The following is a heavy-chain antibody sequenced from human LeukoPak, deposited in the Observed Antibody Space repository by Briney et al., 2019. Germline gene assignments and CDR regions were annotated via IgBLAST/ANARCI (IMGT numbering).Heavy chain of an antibody. CDR2: ISGSGGST. CDR1: GFTFSSYA. Sequence: GGSLRLSCAASGFTFSSYAMSWVRQAPGKGLEWVSAISGSGGSTYYADSVKGRFTISRDNSKNTLYLQMNSLRAEDTAVYYCARASGWSGRYYFDYWGQGTLVTVSS. J-gene: IGHJ4*02. CDR3: ARASGWSGRYYFDY. V-gene: IGHV3-23*01. D-gene: IGHD6-19*01.